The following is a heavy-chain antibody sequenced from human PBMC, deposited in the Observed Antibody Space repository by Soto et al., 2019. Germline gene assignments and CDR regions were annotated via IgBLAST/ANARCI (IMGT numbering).Heavy chain of an antibody. J-gene: IGHJ5*02. V-gene: IGHV4-30-2*01. Sequence: SETLSLTCAVSGGSISSGGYSWMWIRQPPGKGLEWIGYIYHSGSTYYNPSLKSRVTISVDRSKNQFSLKLSSVTAADTAVYYCARSSPYNWFDPWGQGTLVTVSS. CDR3: ARSSPYNWFDP. CDR1: GGSISSGGYS. CDR2: IYHSGST. D-gene: IGHD3-16*01.